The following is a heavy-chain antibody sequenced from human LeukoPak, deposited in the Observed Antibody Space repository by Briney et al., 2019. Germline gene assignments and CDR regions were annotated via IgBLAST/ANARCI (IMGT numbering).Heavy chain of an antibody. CDR3: ARGPSDYYGSGAFGP. CDR2: IYYSGST. D-gene: IGHD3-10*01. J-gene: IGHJ5*02. CDR1: GGSISSYY. V-gene: IGHV4-59*01. Sequence: SETLSLTCTVSGGSISSYYWSWIRQPPGKGLEWIGYIYYSGSTNYNPSLKSRVTISVDTSKNQFSLKLSSVTAADTAVYYCARGPSDYYGSGAFGPWGQGTLVAVSS.